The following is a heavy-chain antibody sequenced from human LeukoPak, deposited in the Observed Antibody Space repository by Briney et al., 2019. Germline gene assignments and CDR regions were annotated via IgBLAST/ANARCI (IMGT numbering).Heavy chain of an antibody. J-gene: IGHJ1*01. CDR1: GYTFTGYD. V-gene: IGHV1-8*01. CDR3: ATRPAAYYDFWSGYTERSEYFQH. Sequence: ASVKVSCKASGYTFTGYDINWVRQATGQGLEWMGWMNPNSGNTGYAQKFQGRVTMTRNTSISTAYMELSSLRSEDTAVYYCATRPAAYYDFWSGYTERSEYFQHWGQGTLVTVSS. D-gene: IGHD3-3*01. CDR2: MNPNSGNT.